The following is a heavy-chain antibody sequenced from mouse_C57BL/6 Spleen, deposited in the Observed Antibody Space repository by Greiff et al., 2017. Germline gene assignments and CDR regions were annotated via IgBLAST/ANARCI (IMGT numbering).Heavy chain of an antibody. V-gene: IGHV1-82*01. D-gene: IGHD1-1*01. CDR2: IYPGDGDT. CDR1: GYAFSSSW. Sequence: VKLMESGPELVKPGASVKISCKASGYAFSSSWMNWVKQRPGKGLEWIGRIYPGDGDTNYNGKFKGKATLTADKSSSTAYLQLSSLTSEDSAFYFCSRPTTVVAPGAMDYWGQGTAVTVSS. J-gene: IGHJ4*01. CDR3: SRPTTVVAPGAMDY.